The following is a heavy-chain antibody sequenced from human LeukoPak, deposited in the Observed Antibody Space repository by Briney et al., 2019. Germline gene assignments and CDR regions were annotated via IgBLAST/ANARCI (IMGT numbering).Heavy chain of an antibody. Sequence: EGSLRLSCAASGLTVSSNYMSWVRQAPGKGLEWVSVIYSGGSTYYADSVKGRFTISRDNSKDTLYLQMNSLTAADTAVYYCAGLAVAGPSEIDYWGQGTLVTVSS. CDR1: GLTVSSNY. V-gene: IGHV3-53*01. CDR2: IYSGGST. CDR3: AGLAVAGPSEIDY. J-gene: IGHJ4*02. D-gene: IGHD6-19*01.